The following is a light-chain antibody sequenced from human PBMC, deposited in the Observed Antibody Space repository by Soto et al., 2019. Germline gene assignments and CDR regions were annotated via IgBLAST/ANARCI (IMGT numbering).Light chain of an antibody. V-gene: IGLV2-18*02. CDR1: SSDVGSYDS. CDR2: EVS. CDR3: SSYTTSRTYV. J-gene: IGLJ1*01. Sequence: QSALTQPPSVSGSPGQSVTISRTGTSSDVGSYDSVSWYQQPPGTVPKLMIYEVSNRPSGVPDRFSGSKSGNTASLTISGLQAEDEADYYCSSYTTSRTYVFGTGTKLTVL.